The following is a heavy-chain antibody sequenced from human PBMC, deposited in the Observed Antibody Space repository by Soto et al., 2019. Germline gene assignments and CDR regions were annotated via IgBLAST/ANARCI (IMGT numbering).Heavy chain of an antibody. D-gene: IGHD5-12*01. V-gene: IGHV3-21*01. CDR2: ISSSSSYI. CDR3: SRSSYSGVEVATITAPFDY. J-gene: IGHJ4*02. Sequence: GGSLRLSCAASGFTFSSYSMNWVRQAPGKGLEWVSSISSSSSYIYYADSVKGRFTISRDNAKNSLYLQMNSLRAEDTAVYYCSRSSYSGVEVATITAPFDYWGQGTLVTVSS. CDR1: GFTFSSYS.